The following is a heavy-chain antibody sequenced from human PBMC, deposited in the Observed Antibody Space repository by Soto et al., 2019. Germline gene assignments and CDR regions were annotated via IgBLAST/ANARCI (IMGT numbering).Heavy chain of an antibody. CDR2: INHSGST. Sequence: SETLSLTCAVYGGSFSGYYWSWIRQPPGKGLEWIGEINHSGSTNYNPSLKSRVTISVDTSKNQFSLKLSSVTAADTAVYYCARDDSSGYYYVVNYYGMDVWGQGTTVTVSS. J-gene: IGHJ6*02. CDR1: GGSFSGYY. D-gene: IGHD3-22*01. CDR3: ARDDSSGYYYVVNYYGMDV. V-gene: IGHV4-34*01.